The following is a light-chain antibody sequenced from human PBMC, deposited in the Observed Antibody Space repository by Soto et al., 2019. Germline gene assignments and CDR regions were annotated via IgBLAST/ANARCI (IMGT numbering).Light chain of an antibody. Sequence: EIVLTQSPGTLSLSPGERATLSCRASQSVSNNYLAWYQQKPGQAPRLLIYGASTRATGIPARFSGSGSGTEFTLTISSLQSEDFAVYYCQQYHKWPPFTFGGGTKVDIK. CDR2: GAS. CDR1: QSVSNN. V-gene: IGKV3-15*01. CDR3: QQYHKWPPFT. J-gene: IGKJ4*01.